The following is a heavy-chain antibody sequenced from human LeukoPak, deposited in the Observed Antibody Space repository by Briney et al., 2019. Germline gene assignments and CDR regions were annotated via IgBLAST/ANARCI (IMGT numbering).Heavy chain of an antibody. V-gene: IGHV1-69*13. J-gene: IGHJ3*02. D-gene: IGHD3-22*01. CDR2: IIPFFSTS. Sequence: SVKVSCKASGGTFSSYAFSWVRQAPGQGLEWMGGIIPFFSTSNYAQKFQGRVTITADESTSTAYMELRSLTSEDTAVYYCARLSSGPRIAHAFDIWSQGTMVTVSS. CDR1: GGTFSSYA. CDR3: ARLSSGPRIAHAFDI.